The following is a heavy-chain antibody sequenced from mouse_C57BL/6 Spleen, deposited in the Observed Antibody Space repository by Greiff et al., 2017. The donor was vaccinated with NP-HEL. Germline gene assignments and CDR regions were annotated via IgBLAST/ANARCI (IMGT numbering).Heavy chain of an antibody. J-gene: IGHJ4*01. CDR2: IWSDGST. V-gene: IGHV2-6*03. D-gene: IGHD3-2*02. CDR3: ARERQLSPYAMDY. Sequence: VKLVESGPGLVAPSQSLSITCTVSGFSLTSYGVHWVRQPPGKGLEWLVVIWSDGSTTYNSALKSRLSISKDNSKSQVFLKMNSLQTDDTAMYYCARERQLSPYAMDYWGQGTSVTVSS. CDR1: GFSLTSYG.